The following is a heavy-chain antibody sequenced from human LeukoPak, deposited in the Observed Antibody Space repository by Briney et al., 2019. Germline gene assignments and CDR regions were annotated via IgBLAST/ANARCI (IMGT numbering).Heavy chain of an antibody. D-gene: IGHD3-22*01. CDR2: INPNSGGT. J-gene: IGHJ6*03. CDR3: ARSPRERDSSGYLLMDV. CDR1: GYTFTGYY. V-gene: IGHV1-2*02. Sequence: ASVKVSCKASGYTFTGYYMHWVRQAPGQGLEWMGWINPNSGGTNYARKFQGRVTMTRDTSISTAYMELSRLRSDDTAVYYCARSPRERDSSGYLLMDVWGKGTTVTVSS.